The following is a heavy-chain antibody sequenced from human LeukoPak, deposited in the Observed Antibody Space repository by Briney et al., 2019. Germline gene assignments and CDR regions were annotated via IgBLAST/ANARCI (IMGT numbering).Heavy chain of an antibody. D-gene: IGHD2-2*01. Sequence: GASVKVSCKASGYTFTGYYMHWVRQAPGQGLEWMGWINPNSGGTNYAQKFQGRVTMTRDTSISTAYMELSRLTSDDTAVYYCARLSHKSSTSGLGYWGQGTLVTVSS. CDR2: INPNSGGT. J-gene: IGHJ4*02. CDR1: GYTFTGYY. V-gene: IGHV1-2*02. CDR3: ARLSHKSSTSGLGY.